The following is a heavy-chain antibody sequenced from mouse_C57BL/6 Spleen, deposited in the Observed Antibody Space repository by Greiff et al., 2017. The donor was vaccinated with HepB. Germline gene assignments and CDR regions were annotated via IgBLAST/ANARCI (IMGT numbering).Heavy chain of an antibody. CDR3: ARGRDDGYPWFAY. J-gene: IGHJ3*01. D-gene: IGHD2-3*01. CDR1: GYTFTDYN. V-gene: IGHV1-18*01. Sequence: VQLKESGPELVKPGASVKIPCKASGYTFTDYNMDWVKQSHGKSLEWIGDINPNNGGTIYNQKFKGKATLTVDKSSSTAYMELRSLTSEDTAVYYCARGRDDGYPWFAYWGQGTLVTVSA. CDR2: INPNNGGT.